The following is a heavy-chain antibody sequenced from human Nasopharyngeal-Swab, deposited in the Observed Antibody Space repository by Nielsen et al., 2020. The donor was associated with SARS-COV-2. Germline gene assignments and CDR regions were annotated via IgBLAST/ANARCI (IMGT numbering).Heavy chain of an antibody. CDR1: GYTFTSYA. Sequence: ASVKVSCKASGYTFTSYAMNWVRQAPGQGLEWMGWINTNTGNPTYAQGFTGRFVFSLDTSVSTAYLRISSLKAEDTAVYYCKVIAAAGTDYWGQGTLVTVSS. CDR3: KVIAAAGTDY. CDR2: INTNTGNP. J-gene: IGHJ4*02. D-gene: IGHD6-13*01. V-gene: IGHV7-4-1*02.